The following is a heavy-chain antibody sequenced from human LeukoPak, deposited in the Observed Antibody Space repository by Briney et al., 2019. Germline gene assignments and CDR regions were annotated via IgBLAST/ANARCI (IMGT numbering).Heavy chain of an antibody. CDR1: GGSISSSSYY. V-gene: IGHV4-39*07. Sequence: TSETLSLTCTVSGGSISSSSYYWGWIRQPPGKGLEWIGSIYYSGSTYYNPSLKSRVTISVDTSKNQFSLKLSSVTAADTAVYYCARVEDDSSGYYYHGVDYWGQGTLVTVSS. D-gene: IGHD3-22*01. CDR2: IYYSGST. J-gene: IGHJ4*02. CDR3: ARVEDDSSGYYYHGVDY.